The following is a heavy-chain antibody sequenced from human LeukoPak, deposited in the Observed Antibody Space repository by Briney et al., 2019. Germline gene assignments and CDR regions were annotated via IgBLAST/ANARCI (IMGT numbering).Heavy chain of an antibody. J-gene: IGHJ4*02. D-gene: IGHD6-25*01. Sequence: PGGSLRLSCAASGFTFSSYEMNWVRQAPGKGLEWVSYISSSGSTIYYADSVKGRFTISRDNAKNSLYQQMNSLRAEDTAVYYCARAGYRRDSQVADYWGQGTLVTVSS. V-gene: IGHV3-48*03. CDR1: GFTFSSYE. CDR3: ARAGYRRDSQVADY. CDR2: ISSSGSTI.